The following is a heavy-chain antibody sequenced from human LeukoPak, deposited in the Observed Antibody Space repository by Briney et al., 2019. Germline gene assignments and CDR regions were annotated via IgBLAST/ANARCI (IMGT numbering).Heavy chain of an antibody. V-gene: IGHV3-23*01. CDR1: GFTFSSYA. CDR3: AKNVLRYFDWWDY. J-gene: IGHJ4*02. Sequence: PGGSLRLSCAASGFTFSSYAMSWVRQAPGKGRGWVSAISGSGGSTYYADSVKGRFTISRDNSKNTLYLQMNSLRAEDTAVYYCAKNVLRYFDWWDYWGQGTLVTVSS. CDR2: ISGSGGST. D-gene: IGHD3-9*01.